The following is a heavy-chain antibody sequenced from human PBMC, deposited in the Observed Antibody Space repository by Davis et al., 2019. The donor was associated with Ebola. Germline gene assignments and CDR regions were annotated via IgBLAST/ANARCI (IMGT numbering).Heavy chain of an antibody. J-gene: IGHJ4*02. Sequence: GESLKISCAASGFTFSSYSMNWVRQAPGKGLEWVAVISYDGSNKYYADSVKGRFTISRDNSKNTLYLQMNSLRAEDTAVYYCAKGGLAAALDYWGQGTLVTVSS. V-gene: IGHV3-30*18. CDR2: ISYDGSNK. D-gene: IGHD6-13*01. CDR3: AKGGLAAALDY. CDR1: GFTFSSYS.